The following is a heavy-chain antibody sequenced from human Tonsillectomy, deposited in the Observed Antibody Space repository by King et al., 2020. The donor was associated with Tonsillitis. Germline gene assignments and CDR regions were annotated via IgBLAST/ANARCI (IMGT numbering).Heavy chain of an antibody. CDR3: ARVGDYGDWFDP. D-gene: IGHD4-17*01. J-gene: IGHJ5*02. Sequence: VQLQESGPGLVKPSETLSLTCTVSGSSISSDYYWGWIRQSPGEGLEWIGNIYHSGSTYYNPSLKSRVTISVHTSKNQFSLKLRSVTASDTAVYYCARVGDYGDWFDPWGQGTLVTVSS. CDR2: IYHSGST. CDR1: GSSISSDYY. V-gene: IGHV4-38-2*02.